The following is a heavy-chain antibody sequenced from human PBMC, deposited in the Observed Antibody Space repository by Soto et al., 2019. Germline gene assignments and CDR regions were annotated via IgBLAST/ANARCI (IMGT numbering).Heavy chain of an antibody. Sequence: SETLSLTCAISGGSINSNDYYWSWIRQPPGKALEWIGYIYFTGSTYYNPSLGSRVAISIDASKNHFSLKLSSVTATDTAVYYCARELVISPDAFDIWGQGTMVTVSS. V-gene: IGHV4-30-4*01. CDR2: IYFTGST. J-gene: IGHJ3*02. D-gene: IGHD3-9*01. CDR3: ARELVISPDAFDI. CDR1: GGSINSNDYY.